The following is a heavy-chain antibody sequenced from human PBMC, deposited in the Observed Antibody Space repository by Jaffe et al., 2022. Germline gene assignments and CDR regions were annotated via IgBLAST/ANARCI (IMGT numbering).Heavy chain of an antibody. V-gene: IGHV3-23*01. D-gene: IGHD6-6*01. CDR2: ISGSGGST. CDR1: GFTFSSYA. CDR3: AKAYAAARLNYYYYMDV. Sequence: EVQLLESGGGLVQPGGSLRLSCAASGFTFSSYAMSWVRQAPGKGLEWVSAISGSGGSTYYADSVKGRFTISRDNSKNTLYLQMNSLRAEDTAVYYCAKAYAAARLNYYYYMDVWGKGTTVTVSS. J-gene: IGHJ6*03.